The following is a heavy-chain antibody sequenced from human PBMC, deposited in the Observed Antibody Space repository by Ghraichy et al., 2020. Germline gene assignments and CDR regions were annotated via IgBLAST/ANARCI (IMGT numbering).Heavy chain of an antibody. D-gene: IGHD1-1*01. CDR2: ISGDNGNT. J-gene: IGHJ4*02. V-gene: IGHV1-18*04. CDR3: ARIDRISAVGTTDY. CDR1: GYTFGSYG. Sequence: ASVKVSCKASGYTFGSYGISWVRQAPGQGLEWMGWISGDNGNTHYAQKFQGRVTMTTDTSTSTAYLELMSLTSDDTAVYYCARIDRISAVGTTDYWGQGTLVTVSS.